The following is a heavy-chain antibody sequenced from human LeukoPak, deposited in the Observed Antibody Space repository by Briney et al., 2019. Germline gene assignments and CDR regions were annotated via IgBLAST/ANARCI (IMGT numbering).Heavy chain of an antibody. J-gene: IGHJ4*02. Sequence: GESLRLSCVASGFTFSSHDMHWVRQATGKGLEWVSAIDTAGDTYYPDSVKGRFTISRENAKNSLYLQLNSLRVEDTAVYYCARLLVYGSGAEAFDYWGQGTLVTVS. CDR2: IDTAGDT. CDR3: ARLLVYGSGAEAFDY. CDR1: GFTFSSHD. V-gene: IGHV3-13*01. D-gene: IGHD3-10*01.